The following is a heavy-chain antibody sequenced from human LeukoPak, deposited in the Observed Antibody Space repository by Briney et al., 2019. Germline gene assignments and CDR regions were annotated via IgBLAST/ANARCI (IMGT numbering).Heavy chain of an antibody. J-gene: IGHJ5*02. Sequence: PSETLSLTCTVPGGSLSSGGYYWSWIRQPPGKGLEWIGYIYHSGSTYYNPSLKSRVTISVDRSKNQFSLKLSSVTAADTAVYYCARGAIVVVPAATWFDPWGQGTLVTVSS. V-gene: IGHV4-30-2*01. CDR2: IYHSGST. CDR3: ARGAIVVVPAATWFDP. D-gene: IGHD2-2*01. CDR1: GGSLSSGGYY.